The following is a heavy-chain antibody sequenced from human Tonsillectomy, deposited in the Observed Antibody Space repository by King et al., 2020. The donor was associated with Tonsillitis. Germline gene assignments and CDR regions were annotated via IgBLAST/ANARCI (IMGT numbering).Heavy chain of an antibody. Sequence: QLVQSGAEVKKPGASVKVSCQASGYTLTDYYMHWVRQAPGQGLEWMCWLNAKSGGTNYAQKFQGRVTMTRDTSISTAYMELSRVRSDDTAVYYCARDPSRGAATADDAFDIWGQGTMVTVS. CDR3: ARDPSRGAATADDAFDI. V-gene: IGHV1-2*02. J-gene: IGHJ3*02. CDR1: GYTLTDYY. CDR2: LNAKSGGT. D-gene: IGHD6-13*01.